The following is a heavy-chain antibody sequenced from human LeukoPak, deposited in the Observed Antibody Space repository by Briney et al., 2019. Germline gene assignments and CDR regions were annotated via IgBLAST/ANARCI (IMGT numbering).Heavy chain of an antibody. CDR3: ASTILIYCSSTSCFDY. CDR1: GFTVSSNY. J-gene: IGHJ4*02. D-gene: IGHD2-2*01. V-gene: IGHV3-53*01. Sequence: PGGSLRLSCAASGFTVSSNYMSWVRQAPGKGLEWVSVIYSGGSTYYADSVKGRFTISRDNSKNTLYLQMNSLRAEDTAVYYCASTILIYCSSTSCFDYWGQGTLVTVSS. CDR2: IYSGGST.